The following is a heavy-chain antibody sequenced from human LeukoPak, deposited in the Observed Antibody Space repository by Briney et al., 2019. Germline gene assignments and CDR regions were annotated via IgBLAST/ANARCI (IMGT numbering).Heavy chain of an antibody. CDR3: AAISSSYYNNLSPENWFDP. CDR2: ISSTGGNT. V-gene: IGHV3-23*01. J-gene: IGHJ5*02. Sequence: PGGSLRLSCAAPGFTFSNYGMSWVRQAPGKGLEWVSGISSTGGNTYYADSVKVRFTISRDNSKNTVHLQMSSLRAEHTAIYYCAAISSSYYNNLSPENWFDPWGQGTLVTVSS. CDR1: GFTFSNYG. D-gene: IGHD3-10*01.